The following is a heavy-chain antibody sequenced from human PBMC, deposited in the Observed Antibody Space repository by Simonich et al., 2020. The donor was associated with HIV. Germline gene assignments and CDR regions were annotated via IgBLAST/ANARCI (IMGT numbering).Heavy chain of an antibody. J-gene: IGHJ4*02. CDR1: GFTFSSYA. V-gene: IGHV3-23*01. Sequence: EVQLLESGGGLVQPGGSLRLSCAASGFTFSSYAMSWVRQAPGKGLELCSAIRGSGGSTYYADSVKGRLTISRDNSKNTLYLQMNSLRAEDTAVYYCAKDRYYNFWSGYYDYWGQGTLVTVSS. CDR2: IRGSGGST. D-gene: IGHD3-3*01. CDR3: AKDRYYNFWSGYYDY.